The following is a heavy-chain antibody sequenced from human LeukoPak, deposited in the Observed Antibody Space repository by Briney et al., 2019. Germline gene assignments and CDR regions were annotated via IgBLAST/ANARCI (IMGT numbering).Heavy chain of an antibody. D-gene: IGHD3-9*01. V-gene: IGHV1-46*01. CDR2: INPSGGST. CDR3: ARQYYDILTGYYGDAFDI. CDR1: GYTFTSYY. J-gene: IGHJ3*02. Sequence: ASVKVSCKASGYTFTSYYMHWVRQAPGQGLEWMGIINPSGGSTNYAQKFQGRVTITADKSTSTAYMELRSLRSDDTAVYYCARQYYDILTGYYGDAFDIWGQGTMVTVSS.